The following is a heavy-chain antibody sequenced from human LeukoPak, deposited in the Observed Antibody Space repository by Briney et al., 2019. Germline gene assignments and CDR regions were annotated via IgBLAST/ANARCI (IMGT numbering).Heavy chain of an antibody. V-gene: IGHV4-4*02. CDR2: IFHRGIP. Sequence: PSETLSLTCAVSGDSISNNWWSWVRQSPGMGLEWIGQIFHRGIPNYNPSPKSRVTMSIDKSNNQLSLKMNSVTAADTAVYYCARVMGASWFFYLDVWGKGTTVTVSS. CDR1: GDSISNNW. CDR3: ARVMGASWFFYLDV. D-gene: IGHD3-16*02. J-gene: IGHJ6*03.